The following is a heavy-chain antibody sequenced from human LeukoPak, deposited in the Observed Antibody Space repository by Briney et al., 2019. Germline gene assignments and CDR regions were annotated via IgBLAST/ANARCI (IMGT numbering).Heavy chain of an antibody. D-gene: IGHD3-3*01. CDR1: GGSITSGDYY. Sequence: PSQTLSLTCTVSGGSITSGDYYWSWLRQLPGKGLEWIGYIYYSGRTYYNPSLKSRVSISVDTSKNQFSLKLSSVTAADTAVYYCARVYDLWSGYSFGAFNIWGQGTMVTVSS. CDR3: ARVYDLWSGYSFGAFNI. CDR2: IYYSGRT. J-gene: IGHJ3*02. V-gene: IGHV4-30-4*01.